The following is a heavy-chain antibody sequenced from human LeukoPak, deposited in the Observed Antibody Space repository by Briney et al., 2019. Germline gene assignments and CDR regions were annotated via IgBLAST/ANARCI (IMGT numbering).Heavy chain of an antibody. CDR1: GGSISGDH. CDR3: ARNRLYGSGSGDFDH. D-gene: IGHD3-10*01. J-gene: IGHJ4*02. Sequence: SETLSLTCTVSGGSISGDHWNWIRQPPGKGLEWIGYIYYSGNTNYNPSLKSRVTISVDTSKNQLSLKLNSVTAADTAVYYCARNRLYGSGSGDFDHWGQGTLVTVSS. V-gene: IGHV4-59*01. CDR2: IYYSGNT.